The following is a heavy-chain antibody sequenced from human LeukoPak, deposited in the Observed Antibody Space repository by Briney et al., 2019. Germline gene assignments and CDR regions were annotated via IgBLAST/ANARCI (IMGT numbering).Heavy chain of an antibody. D-gene: IGHD3-22*01. CDR1: GFTFGNYA. CDR3: AKEADTIIVLKRYLDY. J-gene: IGHJ4*02. V-gene: IGHV3-23*01. Sequence: GGSLRLSCVGSGFTFGNYAMNWVRQAPGKGLEWVSAISGSGGGTYYSDSVKGRFTISRDNSENTLYLQMNSLRAEDTAVYYCAKEADTIIVLKRYLDYWGQGTLVTVSS. CDR2: ISGSGGGT.